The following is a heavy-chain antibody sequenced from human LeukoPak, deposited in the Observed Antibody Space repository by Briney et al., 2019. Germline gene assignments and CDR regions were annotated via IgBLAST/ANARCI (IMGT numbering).Heavy chain of an antibody. V-gene: IGHV3-23*01. CDR2: ISGSGVST. Sequence: PGGSLRLSCAASGFTFSSFAMSWVRQAPGKGLEWVSDISGSGVSTYYADSVKGRFTISRDNSKHTLYLQMNSLRAEDTAVYYCAKDMAGDYYDSSGYYYPYWGQGTLVTVSS. CDR3: AKDMAGDYYDSSGYYYPY. D-gene: IGHD3-22*01. J-gene: IGHJ4*02. CDR1: GFTFSSFA.